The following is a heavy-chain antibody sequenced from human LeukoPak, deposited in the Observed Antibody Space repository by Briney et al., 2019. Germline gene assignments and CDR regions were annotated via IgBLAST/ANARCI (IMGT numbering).Heavy chain of an antibody. J-gene: IGHJ5*02. D-gene: IGHD4-17*01. CDR1: GFTFSSFA. V-gene: IGHV3-23*01. CDR3: TKDPNGDYVGAFDP. Sequence: HAGGSLRLSCAASGFTFSSFAMTWVRQAPGKGLAWVSSITGSHGPTYNTDSVKGRFTISRDNSQNTLYLQMNSLRAEDTAVYYCTKDPNGDYVGAFDPWGQGTLVTVSS. CDR2: ITGSHGPT.